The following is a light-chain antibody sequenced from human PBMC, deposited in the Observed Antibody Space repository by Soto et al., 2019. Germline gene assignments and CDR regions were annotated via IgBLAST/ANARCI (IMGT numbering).Light chain of an antibody. J-gene: IGKJ1*01. CDR3: MQSTRWLWT. Sequence: DVVLTQSPLSLPVALGQPASISCRSSQSLVFSDGNIYLNWFHQRPGQSPRRLIYKVSNRDSGVPDRLSGSGSGTDFTLKISRVEAEDVGVSYCMQSTRWLWTVGQGTNVEIK. CDR2: KVS. V-gene: IGKV2-30*01. CDR1: QSLVFSDGNIY.